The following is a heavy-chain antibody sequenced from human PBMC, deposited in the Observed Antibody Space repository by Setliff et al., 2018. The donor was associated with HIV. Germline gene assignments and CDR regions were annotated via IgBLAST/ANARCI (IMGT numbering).Heavy chain of an antibody. D-gene: IGHD3-22*01. Sequence: ASVKVSCKASGYTFTSYYMHWVRQAPGQGLEWMGSINPSGGSTSYAQKFQGRVTMTRDTSTSTAYMELSSLRSEDTAVYYCARDYYYGRSGYRYFDYWGQGTLVTGSS. J-gene: IGHJ4*02. CDR3: ARDYYYGRSGYRYFDY. CDR1: GYTFTSYY. CDR2: INPSGGST. V-gene: IGHV1-46*01.